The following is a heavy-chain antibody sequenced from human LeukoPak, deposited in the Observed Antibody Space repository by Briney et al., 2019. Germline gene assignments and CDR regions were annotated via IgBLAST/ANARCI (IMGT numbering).Heavy chain of an antibody. CDR3: ARDRTGTTGNYYYYYYMDV. V-gene: IGHV4-59*01. CDR1: GGSISSNY. J-gene: IGHJ6*03. Sequence: PSETLSLTCTVSGGSISSNYWSWIRQSPGKGLEWIGYVNYSGSTNSNPSLKSRITISVDTSKNQFSLKLRSVTAADTAVYYCARDRTGTTGNYYYYYYMDVWGKGTTVTVSS. D-gene: IGHD1-1*01. CDR2: VNYSGST.